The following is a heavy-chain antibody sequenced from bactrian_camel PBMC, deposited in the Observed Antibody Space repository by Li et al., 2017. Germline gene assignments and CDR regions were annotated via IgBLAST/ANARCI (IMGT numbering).Heavy chain of an antibody. Sequence: HVQLVESGGGSVQAGGSLRLSCAASGLTSWPNCMGWFRQAPGKERELVSRISGDGSTYYTDSVKGRFTMSRDIITHRAWLQMDSLKPEDTATYYCFIQSCGGLAGDIESAYGQGTQVTVS. J-gene: IGHJ4*01. D-gene: IGHD1*01. CDR2: ISGDGST. CDR1: GLTSWPNC. V-gene: IGHV3S55*01.